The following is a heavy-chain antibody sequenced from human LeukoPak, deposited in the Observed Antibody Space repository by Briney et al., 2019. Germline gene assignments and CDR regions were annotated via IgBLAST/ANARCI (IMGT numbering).Heavy chain of an antibody. CDR1: GYTFTSYG. D-gene: IGHD2-2*01. CDR2: IIPIFGTA. J-gene: IGHJ6*02. V-gene: IGHV1-69*13. Sequence: SVKVSCKASGYTFTSYGISWVRQAPGQGLEWMGGIIPIFGTANYAQKFQGRVTITADESTSAAYMELSSLRSDDTAVYYCARPYCSSTSCYSPYYYGMDVWGQGTTVTVSS. CDR3: ARPYCSSTSCYSPYYYGMDV.